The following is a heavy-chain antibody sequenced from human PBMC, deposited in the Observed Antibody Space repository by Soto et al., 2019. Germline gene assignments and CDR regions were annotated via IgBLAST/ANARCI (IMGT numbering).Heavy chain of an antibody. CDR3: AKGGGYPR. CDR2: VSHDENIN. V-gene: IGHV3-30*18. D-gene: IGHD3-16*02. J-gene: IGHJ4*02. Sequence: QVQLVESGGGVVQPGRSLRLSCAASGFIFSSYGMHWVRQAPGKGLEWVAFVSHDENINYYADSVKGRFTISRDNSKNTLYLQMNSLRAEDTAVYYCAKGGGYPRWGQGTLVTVSS. CDR1: GFIFSSYG.